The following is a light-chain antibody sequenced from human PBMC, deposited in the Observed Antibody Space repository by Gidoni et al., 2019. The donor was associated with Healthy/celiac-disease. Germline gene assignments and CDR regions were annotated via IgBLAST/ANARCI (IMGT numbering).Light chain of an antibody. V-gene: IGKV3-15*01. CDR2: GAS. J-gene: IGKJ5*01. Sequence: EIAMTQSPATLSVSPGDRAPLSCRASQSVSSNLALYQQKPGQAPRLLIYGASTRATGIPARFSGSGSGTEFTLTISSLQSEDFAVYYCQQYNNWPPITFGQGTRLEIK. CDR1: QSVSSN. CDR3: QQYNNWPPIT.